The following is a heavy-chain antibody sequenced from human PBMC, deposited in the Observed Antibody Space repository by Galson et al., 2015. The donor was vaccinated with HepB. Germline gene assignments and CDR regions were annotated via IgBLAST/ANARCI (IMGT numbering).Heavy chain of an antibody. CDR3: AREQGYGGYRTSDY. J-gene: IGHJ4*02. CDR2: IWFDGRRK. CDR1: GFSFNSHG. V-gene: IGHV3-33*01. D-gene: IGHD5-12*01. Sequence: SLRLSCAASGFSFNSHGMHWVRQAPGKGLEWVAVIWFDGRRKYYADYVKDRFTISRDTSTNTMYLQMNSLRAEDTAVYYCAREQGYGGYRTSDYWGQGTLVTVSS.